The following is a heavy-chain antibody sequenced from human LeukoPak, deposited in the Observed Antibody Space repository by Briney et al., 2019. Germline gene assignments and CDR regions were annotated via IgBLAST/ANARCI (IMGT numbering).Heavy chain of an antibody. J-gene: IGHJ4*02. Sequence: PGGSLRLSCAASGFTFSSYAMSWVRQAPGKGLEWVSAISGSGGSTYYADSVKGRFTISRDNSKNTLYLQMNSLRAEDTAVYYCAKDQPPAYSGSYYSVGRLYYFDYWGQGTLDTVSS. V-gene: IGHV3-23*01. CDR1: GFTFSSYA. D-gene: IGHD1-26*01. CDR3: AKDQPPAYSGSYYSVGRLYYFDY. CDR2: ISGSGGST.